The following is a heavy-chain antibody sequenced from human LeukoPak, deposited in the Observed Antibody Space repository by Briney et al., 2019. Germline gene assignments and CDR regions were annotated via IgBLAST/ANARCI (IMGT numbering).Heavy chain of an antibody. CDR2: IYYSGST. CDR1: GGSISRGGDY. CDR3: ARASSQTPEVTFDY. J-gene: IGHJ4*02. D-gene: IGHD6-6*01. V-gene: IGHV4-31*02. Sequence: SETLSLTCIVSGGSISRGGDYWSWTRQHPGKGLEWIGYIYYSGSTYYNPSLKSRVTISVDTSKHQFSLKLSSVTAADAAVYFCARASSQTPEVTFDYWGQGSLVTVSS.